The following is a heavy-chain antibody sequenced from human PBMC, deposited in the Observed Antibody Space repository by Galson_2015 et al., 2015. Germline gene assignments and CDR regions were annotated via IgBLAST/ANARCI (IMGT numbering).Heavy chain of an antibody. CDR1: GFTFSSYG. J-gene: IGHJ3*02. CDR2: IWYDGSNK. Sequence: SLRLSCAASGFTFSSYGMHWVRQAPGKGLEWVAVIWYDGSNKYYADSVKGRFTISRDNSKNTLYLQMNSLRAEDTAVYYCARGADARWIADSSDAFDIWGQGPMVTVSS. D-gene: IGHD5-12*01. V-gene: IGHV3-33*01. CDR3: ARGADARWIADSSDAFDI.